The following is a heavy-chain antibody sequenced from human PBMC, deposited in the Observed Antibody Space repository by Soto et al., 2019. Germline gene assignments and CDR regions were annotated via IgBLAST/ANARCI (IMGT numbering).Heavy chain of an antibody. CDR3: ASGSGSYYNWNWFDP. Sequence: PGGSLRLSCAASGFTFSSYAMSWVRQAPGKGLEWVSAISGSGGSTYYADSVKGRFTISRDNSKNTLYLQMNSLRAEDTAVYYCASGSGSYYNWNWFDPWGQGTLVTVSS. J-gene: IGHJ5*02. CDR1: GFTFSSYA. D-gene: IGHD3-10*01. CDR2: ISGSGGST. V-gene: IGHV3-23*01.